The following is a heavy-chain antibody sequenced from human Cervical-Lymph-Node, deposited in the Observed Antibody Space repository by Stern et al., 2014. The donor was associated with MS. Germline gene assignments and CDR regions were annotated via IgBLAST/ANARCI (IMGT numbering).Heavy chain of an antibody. CDR2: IYPGDSDT. Sequence: VQLGQSGAEVKKPGESLKISCEASGYSFTNYWIGWVRQMPGKGLEWMGIIYPGDSDTRYSPSFQGQVTISADKSSSTAYLQWNNLKASDTAIYYCARQRYFDYWGQGTLVTVSS. CDR1: GYSFTNYW. CDR3: ARQRYFDY. V-gene: IGHV5-51*01. J-gene: IGHJ4*02.